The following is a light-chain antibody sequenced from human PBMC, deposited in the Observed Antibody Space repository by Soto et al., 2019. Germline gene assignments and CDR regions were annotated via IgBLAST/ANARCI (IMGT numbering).Light chain of an antibody. V-gene: IGKV1-39*01. CDR3: QHYNSYSEA. CDR2: AAS. J-gene: IGKJ1*01. CDR1: QSISSY. Sequence: DIPMTQSPSSLSASVGDRVTITCRASQSISSYLNWYQQKPGKAPKLLIYAASSLQSGVPSRFSGSGSGTEFTLTISSLQPDDFATYYCQHYNSYSEAFGQGTKV.